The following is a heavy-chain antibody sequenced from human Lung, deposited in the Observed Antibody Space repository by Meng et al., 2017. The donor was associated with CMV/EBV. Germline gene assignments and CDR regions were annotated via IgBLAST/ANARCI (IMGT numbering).Heavy chain of an antibody. J-gene: IGHJ4*02. CDR1: GFTFSSYA. Sequence: EVQLLESXXGWVQPGGXLRLFCAASGFTFSSYAMSWVRQAPGKGLEWVSAISGSGGSTYYADSVKGRFTISRDNSKNTLYLQMNSLRAEDTAVYYCANVVVTAMRNPDYWGQGPLVTVSS. CDR3: ANVVVTAMRNPDY. CDR2: ISGSGGST. D-gene: IGHD2-21*02. V-gene: IGHV3-23*01.